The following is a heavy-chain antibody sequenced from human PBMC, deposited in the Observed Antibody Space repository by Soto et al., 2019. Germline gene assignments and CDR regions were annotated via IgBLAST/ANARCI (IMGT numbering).Heavy chain of an antibody. D-gene: IGHD5-18*01. V-gene: IGHV1-18*01. CDR3: AMSDTAMGPTGYYYYYGMDV. CDR1: GYTFTSYG. CDR2: ISAYNGNT. Sequence: QVQLVQSGAEVKKPGASVKVSCKASGYTFTSYGISWVRQAPGQGLEWMGWISAYNGNTNYAQKLQGRVTMTTDTPTSAAYMERRSRRSDDAAVYYCAMSDTAMGPTGYYYYYGMDVWGQGATVTVSS. J-gene: IGHJ6*02.